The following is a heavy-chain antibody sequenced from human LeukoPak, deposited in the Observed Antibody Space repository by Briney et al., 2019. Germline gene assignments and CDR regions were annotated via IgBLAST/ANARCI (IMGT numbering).Heavy chain of an antibody. Sequence: PGGPLRLSCAASGFTFSSHAMSWVRQAPGKGLEWVSSISRSGATTYYADSVKGRFTIIRDTSKNTLSLQMNSLRAGDTAVYYCAKDLGYSTGWYAFDYWGQGTLVTVSS. J-gene: IGHJ4*02. CDR1: GFTFSSHA. V-gene: IGHV3-23*01. D-gene: IGHD6-19*01. CDR3: AKDLGYSTGWYAFDY. CDR2: ISRSGATT.